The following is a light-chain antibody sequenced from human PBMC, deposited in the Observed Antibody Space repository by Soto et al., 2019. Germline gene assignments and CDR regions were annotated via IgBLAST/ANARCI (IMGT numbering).Light chain of an antibody. V-gene: IGKV1-9*01. CDR2: AAS. CDR3: QQLNSYPPNT. Sequence: DIQLTQSPSFLSASVGDRVTITCRASQGISSYLAWYQQKPGKAPKLLIYAASTLQSGVPSRFSGSGSGTEFTLTISSLQPEDFATYDCQQLNSYPPNTFGQGTKLEIK. J-gene: IGKJ2*01. CDR1: QGISSY.